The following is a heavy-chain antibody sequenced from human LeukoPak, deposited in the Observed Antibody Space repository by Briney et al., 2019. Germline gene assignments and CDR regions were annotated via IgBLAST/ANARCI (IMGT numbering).Heavy chain of an antibody. Sequence: SGTLSLTCAVSAYSIRGDDYWGWVRQSPGKGLEWIGEINHSGSTNYNPSLKSRVTISVDTSKNQFSLKLSSVTAADTAVYYCAGSWIQLWSFDYWGQGTLVTVSS. CDR2: INHSGST. J-gene: IGHJ4*02. CDR1: AYSIRGDDY. CDR3: AGSWIQLWSFDY. V-gene: IGHV4-38-2*01. D-gene: IGHD5-18*01.